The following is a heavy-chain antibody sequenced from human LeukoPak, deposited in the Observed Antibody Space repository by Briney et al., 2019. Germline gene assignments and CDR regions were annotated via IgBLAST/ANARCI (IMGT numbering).Heavy chain of an antibody. CDR2: INPNSGGT. V-gene: IGHV1-2*02. CDR1: GYTFTVYY. D-gene: IGHD6-13*01. J-gene: IGHJ6*03. Sequence: ASVKVSCKASGYTFTVYYMHWVRQAPGQGLEWMGWINPNSGGTNYAQKSQGRVTMTRDTSISTAYMELSRLRSDDTAVYYCARLAAAGPWGYYYYMDVWGKGTTVTVSS. CDR3: ARLAAAGPWGYYYYMDV.